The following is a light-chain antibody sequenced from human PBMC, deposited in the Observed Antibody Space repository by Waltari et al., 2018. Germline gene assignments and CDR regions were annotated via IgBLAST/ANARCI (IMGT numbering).Light chain of an antibody. J-gene: IGKJ2*02. Sequence: DIQMTQSPSFLSASVGDRVTISCRASQSVCINLNWYQQRPGQAPNLLIFGVSSLHGGAPSRFSGSGSETVFSLTIRGLQPEDFATYYCHQTHSFPRTFGQGTKVEIK. CDR3: HQTHSFPRT. CDR2: GVS. V-gene: IGKV1-39*01. CDR1: QSVCIN.